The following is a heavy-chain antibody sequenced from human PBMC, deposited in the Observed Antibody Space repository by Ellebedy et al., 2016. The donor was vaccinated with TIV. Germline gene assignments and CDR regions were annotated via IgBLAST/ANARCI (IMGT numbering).Heavy chain of an antibody. D-gene: IGHD3-22*01. V-gene: IGHV3-23*01. J-gene: IGHJ4*02. CDR1: GFTFSSYA. CDR2: ITGSGGDT. CDR3: AKDYFYDSSGGYFDY. Sequence: GESLKISCTASGFTFSSYAMSWVRQAPGRGLEWVSGITGSGGDTVYADSVKGRFTISRDNSKNTLHLQMNGLRAEDTAVYYCAKDYFYDSSGGYFDYWGQGTLVTVSS.